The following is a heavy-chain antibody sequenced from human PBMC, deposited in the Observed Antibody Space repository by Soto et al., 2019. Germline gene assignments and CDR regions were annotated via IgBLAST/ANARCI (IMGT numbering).Heavy chain of an antibody. J-gene: IGHJ4*02. Sequence: GGSLRLSCAASGFTFSSYSMNWVRQAPGKGLEWVSSISSSSSYIYYADSVKGRFTISRDNAKNSLYLQMNSLRAEDTAVYYCARVRLLGVVIATVDYWGQGTLVTVSS. V-gene: IGHV3-21*01. D-gene: IGHD3-3*01. CDR1: GFTFSSYS. CDR3: ARVRLLGVVIATVDY. CDR2: ISSSSSYI.